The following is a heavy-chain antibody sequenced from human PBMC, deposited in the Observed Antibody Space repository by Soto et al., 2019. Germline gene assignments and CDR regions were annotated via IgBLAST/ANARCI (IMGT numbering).Heavy chain of an antibody. Sequence: QVQLVESGGGVVQPGRSLRLSCAASGFTFSSYGMHWVRQAPGKGLEWVAVISYDGSNKYYADSVKGRFTISRDNSKNTLYLQMNSLRAEDTAVYYCAKEGAVVVVISLFDYWGQGTLVTVSS. CDR1: GFTFSSYG. D-gene: IGHD3-22*01. CDR2: ISYDGSNK. V-gene: IGHV3-30*18. CDR3: AKEGAVVVVISLFDY. J-gene: IGHJ4*02.